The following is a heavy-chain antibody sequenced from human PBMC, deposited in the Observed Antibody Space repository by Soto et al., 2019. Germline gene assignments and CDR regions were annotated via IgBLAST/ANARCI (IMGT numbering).Heavy chain of an antibody. Sequence: ASVKVSCKVSGYTLTELSMHWVRQAPGKGLEWMGGFDPEDGETIYAQKFQGRVTMTEDTSTDTAYMELSSLRSEDTAVYYCATPSGSYCYYGMDVWGQGTTVTVSS. CDR3: ATPSGSYCYYGMDV. V-gene: IGHV1-24*01. CDR2: FDPEDGET. CDR1: GYTLTELS. J-gene: IGHJ6*02. D-gene: IGHD1-26*01.